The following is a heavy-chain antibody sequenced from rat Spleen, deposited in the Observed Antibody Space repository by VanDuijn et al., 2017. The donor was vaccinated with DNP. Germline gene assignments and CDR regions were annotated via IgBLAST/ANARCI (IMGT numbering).Heavy chain of an antibody. Sequence: EVQLVESGGDLVQPGRSLKLSCEASGFTFSDYYMAWVRQAPTKGLDWVAYISYDGGSTYNGDSVKGRFTISRDNAKSTLYLQVNSLRSEDTATYYCVRPARGWFAYWGQGTLVTVSA. CDR3: VRPARGWFAY. CDR1: GFTFSDYY. V-gene: IGHV5-22*01. J-gene: IGHJ3*01. CDR2: ISYDGGST.